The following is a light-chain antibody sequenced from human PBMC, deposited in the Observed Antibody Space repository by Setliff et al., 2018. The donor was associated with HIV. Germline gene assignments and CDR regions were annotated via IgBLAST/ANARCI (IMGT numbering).Light chain of an antibody. V-gene: IGLV3-21*04. CDR1: NIGSKR. Sequence: SYELTQPPSVSVAPGQTARITCGGNNIGSKRVHWYQQKPGQAPLLVIYYDSDRPSGIPERFSGSNSGNTATLTISRVEAGDEADYYCQVWDSSSGHSYVFGTGTK. CDR2: YDS. J-gene: IGLJ1*01. CDR3: QVWDSSSGHSYV.